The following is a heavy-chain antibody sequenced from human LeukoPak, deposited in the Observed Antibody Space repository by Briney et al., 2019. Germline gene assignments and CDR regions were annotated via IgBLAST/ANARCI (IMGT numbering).Heavy chain of an antibody. CDR3: ARDRGYSYGATDY. V-gene: IGHV1-69*13. D-gene: IGHD5-18*01. Sequence: ASVKVSCKASVGTFSSYAISWVRQAPGQGLEWTGGIIPIFGTANYAQKFQGRVTITADESTSTAYMELSSLRSEDTAVYYCARDRGYSYGATDYWGQGTLVTVSS. J-gene: IGHJ4*02. CDR2: IIPIFGTA. CDR1: VGTFSSYA.